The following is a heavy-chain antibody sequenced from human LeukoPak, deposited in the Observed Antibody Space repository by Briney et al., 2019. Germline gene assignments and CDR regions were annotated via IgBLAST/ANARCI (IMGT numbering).Heavy chain of an antibody. CDR1: GYTFTSYG. V-gene: IGHV1-18*01. D-gene: IGHD5-24*01. CDR3: AREFSGRWLQSYFDC. Sequence: ASVKVSCKASGYTFTSYGISWVRQAPGQGLEWMGWISAYNGNTNYAQKLQGRVTMTTDTSTSTAYMELRSLRSDDTAVYYCAREFSGRWLQSYFDCWGQGTLVTVSS. CDR2: ISAYNGNT. J-gene: IGHJ4*02.